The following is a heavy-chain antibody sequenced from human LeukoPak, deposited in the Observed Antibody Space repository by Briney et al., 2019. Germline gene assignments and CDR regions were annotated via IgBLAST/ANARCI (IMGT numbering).Heavy chain of an antibody. CDR1: GGSFSGYY. J-gene: IGHJ4*02. CDR2: INHSGST. CDR3: ASLQWVRRGWYLDY. D-gene: IGHD4-11*01. V-gene: IGHV4-34*01. Sequence: PSETLSLTCAVYGGSFSGYYWSWIRQPPGKGLEWIGEINHSGSTNYNPSLKSRVTISVDTSKNQFSLKLSSVTAADTAVYYCASLQWVRRGWYLDYWGQGTLVTVSS.